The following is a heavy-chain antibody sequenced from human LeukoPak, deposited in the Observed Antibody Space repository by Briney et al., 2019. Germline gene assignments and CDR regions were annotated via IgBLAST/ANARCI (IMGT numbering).Heavy chain of an antibody. CDR1: GFTFSSYS. CDR3: AREPGIAAAPDV. CDR2: ISSSSSYI. V-gene: IGHV3-21*01. Sequence: GGSLRLSCAASGFTFSSYSMNWVRQAPGKVLEWVSSISSSSSYIYYADSVKGRFTISRDNAKNSLYLQMNSLRAEDTAVYYCAREPGIAAAPDVWGKGTTVTVSS. J-gene: IGHJ6*04. D-gene: IGHD6-13*01.